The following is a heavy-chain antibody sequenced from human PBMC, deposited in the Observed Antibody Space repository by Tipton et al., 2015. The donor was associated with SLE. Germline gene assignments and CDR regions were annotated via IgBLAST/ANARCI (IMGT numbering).Heavy chain of an antibody. Sequence: TLSLTCTVSGASISSDGYYWTWIRQPAGKGLEWIGHIYTSGSTNYNPSLKSRVTISVDTSKNQFSLKLSSVTAADTAVYYCAREKDTFEYWGQGSLVTVSS. D-gene: IGHD2-15*01. CDR1: GASISSDGYY. J-gene: IGHJ4*02. V-gene: IGHV4-61*09. CDR2: IYTSGST. CDR3: AREKDTFEY.